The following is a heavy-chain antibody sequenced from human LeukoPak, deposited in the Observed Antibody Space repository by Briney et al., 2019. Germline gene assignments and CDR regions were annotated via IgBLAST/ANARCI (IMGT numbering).Heavy chain of an antibody. CDR3: ARVLTGYYGDAFDI. V-gene: IGHV4-31*03. J-gene: IGHJ3*02. CDR1: GGSISSGGYY. CDR2: IYYSGST. Sequence: SETLSLTCTVSGGSISSGGYYWSWIRQHPGKGLEWIGYIYYSGSTYHNPSLKSRVTISVDTSKNQFSLKLSSVTAADTAVYYCARVLTGYYGDAFDIWGQGTMVTVSS. D-gene: IGHD3-9*01.